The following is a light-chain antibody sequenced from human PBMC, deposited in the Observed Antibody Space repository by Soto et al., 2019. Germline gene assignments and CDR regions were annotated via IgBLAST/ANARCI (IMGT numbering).Light chain of an antibody. CDR1: QSVGSK. Sequence: EIVMTQSPATLSVSPGEGATLSCRASQSVGSKLAWYQQKPGQAPRLLIYAVPYRADDVPARFSGSGSGTEFTLTISSLQSEDFAVYFCQQYNNWPPWTFGQGTKVEIK. CDR2: AVP. J-gene: IGKJ1*01. CDR3: QQYNNWPPWT. V-gene: IGKV3-15*01.